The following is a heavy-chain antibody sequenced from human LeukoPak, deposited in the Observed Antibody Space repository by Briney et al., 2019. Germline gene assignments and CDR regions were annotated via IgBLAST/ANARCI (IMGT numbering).Heavy chain of an antibody. Sequence: SQTLSLTCAVYGGSFSGYYWSWIRQPPRKGLEWIGEINHSGSTNYNPSLKSRVTISVDTSKNQFSLKLSSVTAADTAVYYCARDHYYGSGSYSDYWGQGTLVTVSS. CDR2: INHSGST. CDR1: GGSFSGYY. J-gene: IGHJ4*02. CDR3: ARDHYYGSGSYSDY. V-gene: IGHV4-34*01. D-gene: IGHD3-10*01.